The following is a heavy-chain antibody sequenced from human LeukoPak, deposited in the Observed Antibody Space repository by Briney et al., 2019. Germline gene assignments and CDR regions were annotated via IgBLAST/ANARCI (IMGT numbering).Heavy chain of an antibody. CDR2: IYYSGST. V-gene: IGHV4-61*08. J-gene: IGHJ4*02. D-gene: IGHD4-17*01. CDR1: GGSISSGGYS. Sequence: PSETLSLTCAVSGGSISSGGYSWSWIRQPPGKGLEWIGYIYYSGSTNYNPSLKSRVTISVDTSKNQFSLKLSSVTAADTAVYYCARHGPYGDRPDYWGQGTLVTVSS. CDR3: ARHGPYGDRPDY.